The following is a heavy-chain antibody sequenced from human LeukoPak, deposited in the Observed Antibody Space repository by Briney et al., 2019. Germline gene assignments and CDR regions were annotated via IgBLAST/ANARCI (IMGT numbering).Heavy chain of an antibody. Sequence: SVKVSCKASGGTFSSYAISWVRQAPGQGLEWMGGIIPIFGTANYAQKFQGRVTITTDESTSTAYMELSSLRSEDTAVYYCARDCSSTSCYSSESRNKKNNWFDPWGQGTLVTVSS. CDR3: ARDCSSTSCYSSESRNKKNNWFDP. V-gene: IGHV1-69*05. CDR2: IIPIFGTA. D-gene: IGHD2-2*01. CDR1: GGTFSSYA. J-gene: IGHJ5*02.